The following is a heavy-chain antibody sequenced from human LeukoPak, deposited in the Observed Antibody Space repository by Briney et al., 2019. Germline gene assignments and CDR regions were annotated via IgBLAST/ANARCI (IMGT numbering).Heavy chain of an antibody. J-gene: IGHJ3*02. V-gene: IGHV3-30*18. D-gene: IGHD4-17*01. CDR1: GFTFSSYG. CDR3: AKDSRVTTPRFDAFDI. Sequence: PGRSLRLSCAASGFTFSSYGMHWVRQAPGKGLEWVAVISYDGSNKYYADSVKGRFTISRDNSKNTLYLQMNSLRAEDTAVYYCAKDSRVTTPRFDAFDIWGQGTMVTVSS. CDR2: ISYDGSNK.